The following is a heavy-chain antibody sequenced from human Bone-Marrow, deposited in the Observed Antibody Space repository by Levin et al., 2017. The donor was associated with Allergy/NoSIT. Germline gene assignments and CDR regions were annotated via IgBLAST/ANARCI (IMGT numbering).Heavy chain of an antibody. CDR2: ISWNSDYI. D-gene: IGHD3-22*01. CDR1: GFTFDVYS. V-gene: IGHV3-9*01. J-gene: IGHJ3*01. CDR3: AKGGHSSGYWSHALDV. Sequence: PGGSLRLSCAASGFTFDVYSMHWVRQSPGKGLEWVSSISWNSDYIGYADSVKGRLTISRDNAKNVLSLQMNSLRPEDTALYYCAKGGHSSGYWSHALDVWGQGTMVTVSS.